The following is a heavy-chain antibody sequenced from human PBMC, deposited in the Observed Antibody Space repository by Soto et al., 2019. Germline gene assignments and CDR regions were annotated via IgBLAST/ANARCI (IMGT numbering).Heavy chain of an antibody. CDR1: GGSISSGGYS. J-gene: IGHJ5*02. D-gene: IGHD1-26*01. Sequence: NPSETLSLTCAVSGGSISSGGYSWSWIRQPPGKGLEWIGYIYHSGSTYYNPSLKSRVTISVDRSKNQFSLKLSSVTAADTAVYYCARGLVGATRFDPWGQGTLVTVSS. CDR3: ARGLVGATRFDP. V-gene: IGHV4-30-2*01. CDR2: IYHSGST.